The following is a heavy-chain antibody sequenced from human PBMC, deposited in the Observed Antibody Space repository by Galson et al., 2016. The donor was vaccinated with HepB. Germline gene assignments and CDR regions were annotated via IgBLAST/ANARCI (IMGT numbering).Heavy chain of an antibody. Sequence: ETLSLTCDVSGASINSKNWWSWVRQPPGKGLEWIGDIYHSGSTNYNPSLKSRVTMSVDKSKNQFSLQMNPVTAADTAVYYCARVKGIQLFNYFFDYWGQGTLVTVSS. CDR3: ARVKGIQLFNYFFDY. CDR2: IYHSGST. J-gene: IGHJ4*02. V-gene: IGHV4-4*02. CDR1: GASINSKNW. D-gene: IGHD5-18*01.